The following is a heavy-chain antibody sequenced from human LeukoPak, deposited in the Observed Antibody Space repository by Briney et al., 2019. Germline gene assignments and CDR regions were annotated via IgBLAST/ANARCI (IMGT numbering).Heavy chain of an antibody. V-gene: IGHV4-39*01. CDR3: TKLTSRGAVAGTKGAFDV. D-gene: IGHD6-19*01. CDR2: ASYTRGT. J-gene: IGHJ3*01. CDR1: GVSIASDSYF. Sequence: SETLSLTCTVSGVSIASDSYFWGWVRQPPGKGLEWIGSASYTRGTFYIPSLGTRAIISLDTSNNAVSLKLTSVTAADTAVYYCTKLTSRGAVAGTKGAFDVWGQGTKVTASS.